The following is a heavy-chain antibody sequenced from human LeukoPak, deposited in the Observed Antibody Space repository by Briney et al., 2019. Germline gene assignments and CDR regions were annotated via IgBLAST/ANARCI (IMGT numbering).Heavy chain of an antibody. CDR1: GFTFSSYA. Sequence: QAGRSLRLSCAASGFTFSSYAMSSVRQPPGKWLEWVSAISGGGGSTYYADSVTGRFTISRDNSKNTLYLQMNSLRAEDTAVYYCAKLGYCGGDRHLGAFDIWGQVTMVTVSS. J-gene: IGHJ3*02. CDR3: AKLGYCGGDRHLGAFDI. CDR2: ISGGGGST. V-gene: IGHV3-23*01. D-gene: IGHD2-21*02.